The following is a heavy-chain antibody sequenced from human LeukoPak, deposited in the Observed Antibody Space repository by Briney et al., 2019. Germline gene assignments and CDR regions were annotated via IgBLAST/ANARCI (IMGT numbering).Heavy chain of an antibody. CDR1: GYTFTGYY. J-gene: IGHJ6*03. V-gene: IGHV1-3*03. D-gene: IGHD3-10*01. Sequence: ASVKVSCKASGYTFTGYYMHWVRQAPGQGLEWMGWINAANGHTKYSQEFQDRITITTDTSATTAYMELSNLRSEDMALYYCARGRGPPNTNRDFYYYYYMDVWGTGTTVTVSS. CDR2: INAANGHT. CDR3: ARGRGPPNTNRDFYYYYYMDV.